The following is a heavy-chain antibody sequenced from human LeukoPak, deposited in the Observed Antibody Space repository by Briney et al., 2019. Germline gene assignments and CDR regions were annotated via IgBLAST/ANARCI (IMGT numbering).Heavy chain of an antibody. Sequence: SVKVSCKASGYTFTGYYMHWVRQAPGQGLEWMGGIIPIFGTANYAQKFQGRVTITADKSTSTAYMELSSLRSEDTAVYYCARVGEDFDWSLAFDPWGQGTLVTVSS. CDR3: ARVGEDFDWSLAFDP. CDR2: IIPIFGTA. D-gene: IGHD3-9*01. V-gene: IGHV1-69*06. J-gene: IGHJ5*02. CDR1: GYTFTGYY.